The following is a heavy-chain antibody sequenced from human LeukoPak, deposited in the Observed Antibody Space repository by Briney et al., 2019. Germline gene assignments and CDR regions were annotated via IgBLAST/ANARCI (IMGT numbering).Heavy chain of an antibody. CDR2: INLDASEK. V-gene: IGHV3-7*01. Sequence: GGSLGLSCAASGFTFNSYWMNWVRQAPGKGLEWVANINLDASEKYYVDSVKGRFTISRDNAKNSLYLQMNSLRAEDTAVYYCASSKGFDYWGQGTLVTVSS. CDR3: ASSKGFDY. CDR1: GFTFNSYW. J-gene: IGHJ4*02.